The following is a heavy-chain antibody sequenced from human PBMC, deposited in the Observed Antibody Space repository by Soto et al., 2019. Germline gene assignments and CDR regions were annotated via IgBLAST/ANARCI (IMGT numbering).Heavy chain of an antibody. D-gene: IGHD3-22*01. CDR2: INPNSGGT. J-gene: IGHJ4*02. V-gene: IGHV1-2*04. CDR3: ARSNRRYDSSGYYPDLGY. Sequence: EASVKVSCKASGYTFTGYYMHWVRHAPGHGLEWMGWINPNSGGTNYAQKFQGWVTMTRDTSISTAYMELSRLRSDDTAVYYCARSNRRYDSSGYYPDLGYWGQGTLVTVSS. CDR1: GYTFTGYY.